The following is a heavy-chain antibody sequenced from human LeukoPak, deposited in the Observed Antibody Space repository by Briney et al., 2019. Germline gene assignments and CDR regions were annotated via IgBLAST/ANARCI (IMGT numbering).Heavy chain of an antibody. CDR3: AKFYYDFWSGYPHFDY. CDR1: GFTFRSCA. V-gene: IGHV3-23*01. J-gene: IGHJ4*02. CDR2: ISGSGGST. D-gene: IGHD3-3*01. Sequence: RAGGSLRLSCAASGFTFRSCAMSWVRQAPGKGLEWVSSISGSGGSTDYADSVKGRFTTARDNSKNTLYLQMNILRAEDTAVYYCAKFYYDFWSGYPHFDYWGQGTLVIVSS.